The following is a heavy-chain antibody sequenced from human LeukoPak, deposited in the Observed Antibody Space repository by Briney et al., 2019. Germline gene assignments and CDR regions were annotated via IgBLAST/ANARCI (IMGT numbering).Heavy chain of an antibody. J-gene: IGHJ5*02. CDR2: IYYSGST. V-gene: IGHV4-59*01. Sequence: SETLSLTCTVSGGSISSYYWSWIRQPPGKGLEWIGYIYYSGSTNYNPSLKSRVTISVDTSKNQFSLKLSSLTAADTAVYYCARDEADWFDPWGQGTLVTVSS. CDR1: GGSISSYY. CDR3: ARDEADWFDP.